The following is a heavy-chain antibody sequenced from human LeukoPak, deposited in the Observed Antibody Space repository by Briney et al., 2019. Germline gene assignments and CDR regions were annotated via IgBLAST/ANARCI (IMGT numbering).Heavy chain of an antibody. J-gene: IGHJ6*03. CDR1: GFTFDEHA. Sequence: PRRSLRLSCAGSGFTFDEHAMHWVRQAPGKGLEGVSGISWNSGSIAYADSVKGRFTISRDNAKNLLFLQMSSLRAADTALYYCVKGHCSSSSCFPNYYYYMDVWGTGTTVTVSS. CDR2: ISWNSGSI. D-gene: IGHD2-15*01. CDR3: VKGHCSSSSCFPNYYYYMDV. V-gene: IGHV3-9*01.